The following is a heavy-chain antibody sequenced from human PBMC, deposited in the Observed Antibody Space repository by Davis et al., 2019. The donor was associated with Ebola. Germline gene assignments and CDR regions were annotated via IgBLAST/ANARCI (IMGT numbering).Heavy chain of an antibody. J-gene: IGHJ3*02. CDR2: ISWNSGSI. CDR1: GFTFDDYA. CDR3: AKDQRYYDSSGYVSDAFDI. Sequence: GGSLRLSCAASGFTFDDYAMHWVRQAPGKGLEWVSGISWNSGSIGYADSVKGRFTISRDNAKNSLYLQMNSLRAEDTAVYYCAKDQRYYDSSGYVSDAFDIWGQGTMVTVSS. V-gene: IGHV3-9*01. D-gene: IGHD3-22*01.